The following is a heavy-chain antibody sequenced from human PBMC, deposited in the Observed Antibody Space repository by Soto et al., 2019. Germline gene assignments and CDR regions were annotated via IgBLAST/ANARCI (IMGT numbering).Heavy chain of an antibody. CDR3: AHAYGGTSWPNDAFDV. CDR1: GFSLSADGVG. D-gene: IGHD2-2*01. J-gene: IGHJ3*01. CDR2: IYWDDDQ. Sequence: QITLKESGPTLVNPTQTLTRTCTFSGFSLSADGVGVGWIRQPPGKALEWLALIYWDDDQRYSPSLKNSLTITKDTSKNQVVLTITNMDPVDTATYYCAHAYGGTSWPNDAFDVWGQGTVVTVSS. V-gene: IGHV2-5*02.